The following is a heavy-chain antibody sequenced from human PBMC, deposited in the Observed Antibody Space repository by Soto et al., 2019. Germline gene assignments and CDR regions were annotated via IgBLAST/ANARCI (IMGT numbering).Heavy chain of an antibody. Sequence: QVQLVQSGGEVKEPGASVKVSCKASGYRFSRYGINWVRQAPGQGLEWMGWVSTYDGNTQYAQKVQGRITMTTDTSTKTVYLELRSLTSDDTAVYYCARDEEDANLMIVVLPGDYWGQGTLVSVSS. CDR1: GYRFSRYG. J-gene: IGHJ4*02. D-gene: IGHD2-21*01. CDR3: ARDEEDANLMIVVLPGDY. V-gene: IGHV1-18*01. CDR2: VSTYDGNT.